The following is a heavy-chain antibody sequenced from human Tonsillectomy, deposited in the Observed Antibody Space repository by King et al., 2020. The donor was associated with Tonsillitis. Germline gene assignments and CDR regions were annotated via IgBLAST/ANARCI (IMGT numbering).Heavy chain of an antibody. CDR1: GFTFSGSA. D-gene: IGHD1-26*01. J-gene: IGHJ5*02. CDR2: IRSKANSYAT. Sequence: VQLVESGGGLVQPGGSLKLSCAASGFTFSGSAMHWVRQASGKGLEWVGRIRSKANSYATAYAASVKGRFTISRDDSKNTAYLQMNSLKTEDTAVYYCTRTTTYSGSYSSWGQGTLDTVSS. CDR3: TRTTTYSGSYSS. V-gene: IGHV3-73*01.